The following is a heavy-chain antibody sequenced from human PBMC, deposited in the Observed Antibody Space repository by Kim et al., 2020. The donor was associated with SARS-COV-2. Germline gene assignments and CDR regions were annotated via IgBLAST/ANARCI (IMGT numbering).Heavy chain of an antibody. CDR3: AKDWSVRFLEWFPPYGWEFDP. D-gene: IGHD3-3*01. CDR2: ISGDGGST. Sequence: GGSLRLSCAASGFTFDDYAMHWVRQAPGKGLEWVSLISGDGGSTYYADSVKGRFTISRDNSKNSLYLQMNSLRTEDTALYYCAKDWSVRFLEWFPPYGWEFDPWGQGTLVTVSS. J-gene: IGHJ5*02. V-gene: IGHV3-43*02. CDR1: GFTFDDYA.